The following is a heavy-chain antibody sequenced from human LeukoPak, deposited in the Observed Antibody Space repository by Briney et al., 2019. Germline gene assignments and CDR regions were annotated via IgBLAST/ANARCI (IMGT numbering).Heavy chain of an antibody. D-gene: IGHD1-26*01. CDR2: IYYSGNT. CDR1: GGSISSSSYY. CDR3: ARRNSGNYYGLFDP. Sequence: PSETQSLTCTVSGGSISSSSYYWAWIRQPPGKGLEWIGSIYYSGNTYYNPSLKSRITLSVDTSKNQFSLKLSSVTAADSAVYSCARRNSGNYYGLFDPWGQGTLVTVSS. V-gene: IGHV4-39*01. J-gene: IGHJ5*02.